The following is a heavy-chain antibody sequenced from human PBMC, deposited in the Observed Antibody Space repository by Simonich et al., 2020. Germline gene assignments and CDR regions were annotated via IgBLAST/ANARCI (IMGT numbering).Heavy chain of an antibody. J-gene: IGHJ3*02. V-gene: IGHV3-21*01. Sequence: EVQLVESGGGLVKPGGSLRLSCAASGFTFSSYSMNWVRQAPGKELEWVSSISSSSSYIYYADSVKGRFTISRDNAKNSLYLQMNSLRAEDTAVYYCARGIVGASGAFDIWGQGTMVTVSS. CDR1: GFTFSSYS. CDR3: ARGIVGASGAFDI. D-gene: IGHD1-26*01. CDR2: ISSSSSYI.